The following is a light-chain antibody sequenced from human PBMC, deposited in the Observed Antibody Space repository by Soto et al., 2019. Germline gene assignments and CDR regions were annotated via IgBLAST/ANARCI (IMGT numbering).Light chain of an antibody. J-gene: IGLJ2*01. CDR1: SSDVGAYNF. CDR2: EVS. CDR3: SSQTASATVL. V-gene: IGLV2-14*01. Sequence: QSVLAHPASVSGSPGQSITISCTGTSSDVGAYNFVSWYQQFPGKAPKLMIYEVSNRPSGVSDRFSGSKSGNTASLIISGLRPEDEADYYCSSQTASATVLFGGGTQLTVL.